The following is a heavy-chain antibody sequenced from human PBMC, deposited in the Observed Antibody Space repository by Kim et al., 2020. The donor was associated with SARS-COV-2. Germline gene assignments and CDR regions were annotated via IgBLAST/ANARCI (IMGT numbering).Heavy chain of an antibody. CDR3: VSKRADSSGFIDS. J-gene: IGHJ4*02. CDR2: T. V-gene: IGHV4-59*03. Sequence: TNYNPSLKSRVGISVDSSKNQFSLNLKSMTTADTAVYYCVSKRADSSGFIDSWGQGTLVTVSS. D-gene: IGHD3-22*01.